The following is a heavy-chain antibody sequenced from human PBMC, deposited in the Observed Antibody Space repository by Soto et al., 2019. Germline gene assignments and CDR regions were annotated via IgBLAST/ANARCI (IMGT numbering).Heavy chain of an antibody. CDR1: GFTFSSYS. CDR2: ISSSSSYI. D-gene: IGHD6-6*01. J-gene: IGHJ4*02. Sequence: GGSLRLACAASGFTFSSYSMNWVRQAPGKGLEWVSSISSSSSYIYYADSVKGRFTISRDNAKNSLYLQMNSLRAEDTAVYYCARDPGYSSSSNNYWGQGTLVTVSS. V-gene: IGHV3-21*01. CDR3: ARDPGYSSSSNNY.